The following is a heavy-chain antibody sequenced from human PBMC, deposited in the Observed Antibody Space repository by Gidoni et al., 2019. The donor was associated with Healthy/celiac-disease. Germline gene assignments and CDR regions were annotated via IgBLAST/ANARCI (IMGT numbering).Heavy chain of an antibody. Sequence: QVQLQESGPGLVKPSETLSLTCTVSGGSISSYYWSWIRQPPGKGLEWIGYIYYSGSTNYNPSLKSRITISVDTSKNQFSLKLSSVTAADTAVYYCARERYSYGPENDAFDIWGQGTMVTVSS. CDR2: IYYSGST. CDR1: GGSISSYY. CDR3: ARERYSYGPENDAFDI. D-gene: IGHD5-18*01. V-gene: IGHV4-59*01. J-gene: IGHJ3*02.